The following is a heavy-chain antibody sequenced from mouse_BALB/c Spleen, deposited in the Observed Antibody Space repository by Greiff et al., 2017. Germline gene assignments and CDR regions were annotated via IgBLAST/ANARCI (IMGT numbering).Heavy chain of an antibody. J-gene: IGHJ3*01. CDR1: GYTFTDYY. V-gene: IGHV1-77*01. Sequence: VQLQQSGAELARPGASVKLSCKASGYTFTDYYINWVKQRTGQGLEWIGEIYPGSGNTYYNEKFKGKATLTADKSSSTAYMQLSSLTSEDSAVYFCAREYVAYWGQGTLVTVSA. CDR2: IYPGSGNT. D-gene: IGHD5-1*01. CDR3: AREYVAY.